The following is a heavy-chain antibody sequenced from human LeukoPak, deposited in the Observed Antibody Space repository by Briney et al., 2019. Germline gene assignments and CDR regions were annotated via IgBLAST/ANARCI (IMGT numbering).Heavy chain of an antibody. Sequence: GGSLRLSCAASGFSFSTYAMTWVRQAPGKGLEWVSGLSGSGSSTFYADSVKGRFTMSRDSSKNTLSLQMDSLRVEDTALYYCAKSLSVSGSYYGYHYGMDVWGQGTPVTVSS. CDR1: GFSFSTYA. CDR2: LSGSGSST. CDR3: AKSLSVSGSYYGYHYGMDV. V-gene: IGHV3-23*01. D-gene: IGHD3-10*01. J-gene: IGHJ6*02.